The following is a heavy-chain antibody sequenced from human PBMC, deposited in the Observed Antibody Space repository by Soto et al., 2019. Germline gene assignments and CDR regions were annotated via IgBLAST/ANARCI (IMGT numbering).Heavy chain of an antibody. Sequence: QVQLVQSGAEVKKPGASVKVSCKTSGYTFIGYYLNWVRQAPGQGLEWMGWVNPHTGGTHYAQKFDGMVPTTGGSSTYTAYMELSGLKSDDTATSFCSRAMAHEQQLFPFEYWRQGTLVTVSS. CDR2: VNPHTGGT. V-gene: IGHV1-2*02. CDR3: SRAMAHEQQLFPFEY. D-gene: IGHD6-13*01. J-gene: IGHJ4*02. CDR1: GYTFIGYY.